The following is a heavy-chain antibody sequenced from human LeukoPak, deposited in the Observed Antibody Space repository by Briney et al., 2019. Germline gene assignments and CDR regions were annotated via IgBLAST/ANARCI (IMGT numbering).Heavy chain of an antibody. V-gene: IGHV1-69*13. CDR3: VRPGYSYGYYAFDI. Sequence: SVKVSCKASGGTFSSYAISWVRQAPGQGLEWMGGIIPIFGTANYAQKFQGRVTITADESTSTAYMELSSLRSEDTAVYYCVRPGYSYGYYAFDIWGQVTMVTVSS. D-gene: IGHD5-18*01. CDR2: IIPIFGTA. J-gene: IGHJ3*02. CDR1: GGTFSSYA.